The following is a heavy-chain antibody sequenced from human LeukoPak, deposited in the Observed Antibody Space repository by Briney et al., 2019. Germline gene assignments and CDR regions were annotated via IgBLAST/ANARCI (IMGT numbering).Heavy chain of an antibody. Sequence: ASVKVSCKASGFTFTSSAVQWVRQARGQRLEWIGWIVVGSGNTNYAQKFQERVTITRDMSTSTAYMELSSLRSEDTAVYYCAREIRYFDWFRDGMDVWGQGTTVTVSS. D-gene: IGHD3-9*01. CDR3: AREIRYFDWFRDGMDV. CDR1: GFTFTSSA. CDR2: IVVGSGNT. J-gene: IGHJ6*02. V-gene: IGHV1-58*01.